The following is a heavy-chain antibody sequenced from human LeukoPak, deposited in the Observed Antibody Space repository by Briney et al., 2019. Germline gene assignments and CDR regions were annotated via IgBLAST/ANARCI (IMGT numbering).Heavy chain of an antibody. CDR2: ISSSSSYI. CDR1: GFTFSSYS. D-gene: IGHD5-12*01. V-gene: IGHV3-21*01. Sequence: GGSLRLSCAASGFTFSSYSMNWVRQAPGKGLEWVSSISSSSSYIYYADSVKGRFTISRDNAKNSLYLQMNSLRAEDTAVYYCARDRGYSGYGYYYGMDVWGQGTTVTVSS. CDR3: ARDRGYSGYGYYYGMDV. J-gene: IGHJ6*02.